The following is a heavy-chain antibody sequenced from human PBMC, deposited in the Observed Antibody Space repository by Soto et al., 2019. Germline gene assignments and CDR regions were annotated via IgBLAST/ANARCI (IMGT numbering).Heavy chain of an antibody. CDR3: ARLILAVTEPFDN. CDR1: GGSVRSSGYY. V-gene: IGHV4-39*01. Sequence: SETLSLTCTVSGGSVRSSGYYWAWFRQPPGKGLEWIGSLYSSGKTYRNTSLKSRVTMSDDTSKNQLSLGLSSVTAADTAVYYWARLILAVTEPFDNWGQGTLVTVSS. D-gene: IGHD2-15*01. CDR2: LYSSGKT. J-gene: IGHJ4*02.